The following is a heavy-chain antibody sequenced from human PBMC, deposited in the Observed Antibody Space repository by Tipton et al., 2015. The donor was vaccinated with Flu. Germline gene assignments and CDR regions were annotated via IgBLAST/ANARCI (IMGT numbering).Heavy chain of an antibody. CDR1: GGSISSYH. V-gene: IGHV4-4*07. D-gene: IGHD2-15*01. CDR3: ARGGTNLGYCRGNTCYSPYYFDY. J-gene: IGHJ4*02. Sequence: TLSLTCTVSGGSISSYHWSWIRQPAGKGLEWIGRIYSSGITNYNPSLKSRVTMSVDTSKNQFSLNLSYVTAADAAVYYCARGGTNLGYCRGNTCYSPYYFDYWGQRTLVTVSS. CDR2: IYSSGIT.